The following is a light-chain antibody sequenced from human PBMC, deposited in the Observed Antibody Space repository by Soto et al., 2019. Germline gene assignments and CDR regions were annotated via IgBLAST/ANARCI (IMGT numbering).Light chain of an antibody. CDR3: QQYHSTPFT. Sequence: DIVMTQSPASLDASLGERLTLNCKSSQSVLYNSISQNYLAWYQQRPGQPPKLLIYWASTRESGVPDRFSGSGSATNFNLTISSLQTEDVAVYYCQQYHSTPFTFGPGTRVDVK. J-gene: IGKJ3*01. V-gene: IGKV4-1*01. CDR1: QSVLYNSISQNY. CDR2: WAS.